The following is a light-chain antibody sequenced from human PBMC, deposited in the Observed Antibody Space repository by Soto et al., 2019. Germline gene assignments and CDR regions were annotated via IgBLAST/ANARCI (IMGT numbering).Light chain of an antibody. Sequence: QLVLTQPPSASGTPGQRVTISCSGSSSNIGSNTVNWYQQLPGTAPKLLIYSNNQRPSGVPDRFSGSKSGTSASLAISGLQSEDEAYYYCAAWDDSLNGLLVFGGGTKLTVL. V-gene: IGLV1-44*01. CDR3: AAWDDSLNGLLV. CDR2: SNN. CDR1: SSNIGSNT. J-gene: IGLJ2*01.